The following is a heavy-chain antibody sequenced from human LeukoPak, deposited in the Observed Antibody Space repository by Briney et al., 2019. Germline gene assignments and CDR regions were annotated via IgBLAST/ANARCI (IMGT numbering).Heavy chain of an antibody. CDR3: ARGDPSGRPGIAFDY. J-gene: IGHJ4*02. V-gene: IGHV4-59*01. CDR1: GGSISNNY. CDR2: FHDSEST. Sequence: SETLSLTCTVSGGSISNNYWSWIRQPPGKGLEWIGYFHDSESTNYNPSLKSRATISVGTSKNQFSLKLSSVTAADTAVYYCARGDPSGRPGIAFDYWGQGTLVTVSS. D-gene: IGHD1-26*01.